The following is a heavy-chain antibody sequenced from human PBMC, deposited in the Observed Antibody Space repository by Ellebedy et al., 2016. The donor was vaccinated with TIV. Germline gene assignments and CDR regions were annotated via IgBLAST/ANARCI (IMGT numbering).Heavy chain of an antibody. CDR1: GGSISSYY. CDR2: IYNSGTT. D-gene: IGHD2-15*01. CDR3: ARIGSYSVRD. V-gene: IGHV4-59*01. Sequence: GSLRLXCTVSGGSISSYYWSWIRQPPGKGLEWIGYIYNSGTTNYNPSLKSRVTISVDTSKNQFSLKLNSVTAADTALYYCARIGSYSVRDWGQGTLVTVSS. J-gene: IGHJ4*02.